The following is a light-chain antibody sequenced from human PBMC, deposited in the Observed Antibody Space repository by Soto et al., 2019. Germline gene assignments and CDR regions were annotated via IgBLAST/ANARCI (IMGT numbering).Light chain of an antibody. CDR1: SNDVGGYNY. V-gene: IGLV2-8*01. CDR2: EVT. CDR3: SSYAASNNFYFV. Sequence: QSVLTQPPSASGSPGQSVTMPSPGSSNDVGGYNYVSWYQQYPGRAPKLMIYEVTKRPSGVPDRFSGSKSGNTASLTVSGLQAEDEADYYCSSYAASNNFYFVFGGGT. J-gene: IGLJ3*02.